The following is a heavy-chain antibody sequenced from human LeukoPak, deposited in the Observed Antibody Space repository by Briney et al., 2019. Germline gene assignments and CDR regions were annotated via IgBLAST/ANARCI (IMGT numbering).Heavy chain of an antibody. Sequence: PGRSLRLSCAASGFTFSSYAMHWVRQAPGKGLEWVAVISYDGSNKYYADSVKGRFTISRDNSKNTLYLQMNSLRAEDTAVYYCARDSSSWYAYWGQGTLVTVSS. CDR1: GFTFSSYA. CDR3: ARDSSSWYAY. CDR2: ISYDGSNK. V-gene: IGHV3-30-3*01. J-gene: IGHJ4*02. D-gene: IGHD6-13*01.